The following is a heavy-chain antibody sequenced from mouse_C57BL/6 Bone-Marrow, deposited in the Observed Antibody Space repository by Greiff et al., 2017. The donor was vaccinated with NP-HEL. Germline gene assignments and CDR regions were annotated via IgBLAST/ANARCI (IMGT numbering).Heavy chain of an antibody. Sequence: VQLQQSGAELARPGASVKLSCKASGYTFTSYGISWVKQRTGQGLEWIGEIYPRSGNTYYNEKFKGKATLTADKSSSTAYMELRSLTSEDSAVYFCARLKLGQDYFDYWGQGTTLTVSS. CDR3: ARLKLGQDYFDY. V-gene: IGHV1-81*01. CDR1: GYTFTSYG. J-gene: IGHJ2*01. D-gene: IGHD4-1*01. CDR2: IYPRSGNT.